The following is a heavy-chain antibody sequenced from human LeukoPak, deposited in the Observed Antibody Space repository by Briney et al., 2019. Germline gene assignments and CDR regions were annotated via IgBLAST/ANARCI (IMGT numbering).Heavy chain of an antibody. CDR3: ARDFDMGITPGDDFDF. Sequence: PGGSLRLSCAASGFSFSKYWMHWVRQTPGEGLVWVSRIKEDGTYTSYADSGKGRFTISRDNARNIVFLQMNSLRAEDTAVYYCARDFDMGITPGDDFDFWGQGTLVTVSS. CDR2: IKEDGTYT. D-gene: IGHD3-9*01. CDR1: GFSFSKYW. V-gene: IGHV3-74*01. J-gene: IGHJ4*02.